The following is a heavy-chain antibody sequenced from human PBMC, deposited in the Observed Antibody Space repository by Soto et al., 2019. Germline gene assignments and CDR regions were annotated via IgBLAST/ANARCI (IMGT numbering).Heavy chain of an antibody. Sequence: QITLKESGPTVVKPTETLTLTCTFSGFSLTTSGVGVRWVRQSPGKAPEWLALIYWDDDNRYSTSLNSRVIITKETSKSQVVLPMANVDPADTATYYCAHRVLRTVFGLVTTTAIYFDFWGPGTPVVASS. CDR2: IYWDDDN. D-gene: IGHD3-3*01. CDR1: GFSLTTSGVG. CDR3: AHRVLRTVFGLVTTTAIYFDF. J-gene: IGHJ4*02. V-gene: IGHV2-5*02.